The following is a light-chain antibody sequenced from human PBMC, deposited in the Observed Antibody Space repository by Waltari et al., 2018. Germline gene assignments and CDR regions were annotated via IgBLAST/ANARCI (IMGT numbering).Light chain of an antibody. CDR2: RDD. V-gene: IGLV1-44*01. J-gene: IGLJ3*02. CDR3: ASWDDRLNGHWV. Sequence: QSVLTQPPSASGAPGQRVTISCSGTYSNIGHNVFNWYQPLPGKAPKLLIYRDDQRPSGVPDRFSASKSGSSASLAIGGLQSEDEADYYCASWDDRLNGHWVFGGGTKVTVL. CDR1: YSNIGHNV.